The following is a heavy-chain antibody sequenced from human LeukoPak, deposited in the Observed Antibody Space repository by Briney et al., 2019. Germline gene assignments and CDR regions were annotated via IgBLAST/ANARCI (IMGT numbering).Heavy chain of an antibody. Sequence: IPSETLSLTCTVSGGSISSYYWSWIRQPPGKGLEWIGYIYYSGSTNYNPSLKSRVTISVDTSKNQFSLKLSSVTAADTAVYYCARGGIAAAANWGQGTLVTVSS. CDR3: ARGGIAAAAN. V-gene: IGHV4-59*01. D-gene: IGHD6-13*01. CDR2: IYYSGST. CDR1: GGSISSYY. J-gene: IGHJ4*02.